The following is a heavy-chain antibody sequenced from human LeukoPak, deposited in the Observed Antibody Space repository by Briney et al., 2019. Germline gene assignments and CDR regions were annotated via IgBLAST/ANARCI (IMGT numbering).Heavy chain of an antibody. Sequence: GESLKISCKSSGFSFPSYWIGWVRQMPGKGLEWMGIIYPGDSDTRYSPSFQGQVTISADKSISTAYLQWSSLMASDTAMYYCARLKDHTIDYWGQGTLVTVSS. CDR3: ARLKDHTIDY. D-gene: IGHD1-14*01. V-gene: IGHV5-51*01. CDR2: IYPGDSDT. CDR1: GFSFPSYW. J-gene: IGHJ4*02.